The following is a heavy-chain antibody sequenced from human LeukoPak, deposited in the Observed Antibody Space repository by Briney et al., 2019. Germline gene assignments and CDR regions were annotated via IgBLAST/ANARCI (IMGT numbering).Heavy chain of an antibody. CDR1: GGSFSGYY. D-gene: IGHD6-13*01. V-gene: IGHV4-34*01. Sequence: SETLSLTCAVYGGSFSGYYWSWIRQPPGKGLEWIGEINHSGSTNYNPSLKSRVTISVDTSKNQSSLKLSSVTAADTAVYYCAREGSGSSSWAYYFDYWGQGTLVTVSS. J-gene: IGHJ4*02. CDR3: AREGSGSSSWAYYFDY. CDR2: INHSGST.